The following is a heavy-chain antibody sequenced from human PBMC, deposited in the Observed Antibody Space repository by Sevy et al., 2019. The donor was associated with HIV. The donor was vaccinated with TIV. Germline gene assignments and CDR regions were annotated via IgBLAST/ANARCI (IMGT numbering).Heavy chain of an antibody. Sequence: ASVKVSCKASGGTFSSYAISWVRQAPGQGLEWMGGIIPIFGTANYTQKFQGRVTITADESTSTAYMELSSLRSEDTAVYYCARGVSGWALAKIYGMDVWGQGTTVTVSS. V-gene: IGHV1-69*13. CDR2: IIPIFGTA. D-gene: IGHD6-19*01. J-gene: IGHJ6*02. CDR3: ARGVSGWALAKIYGMDV. CDR1: GGTFSSYA.